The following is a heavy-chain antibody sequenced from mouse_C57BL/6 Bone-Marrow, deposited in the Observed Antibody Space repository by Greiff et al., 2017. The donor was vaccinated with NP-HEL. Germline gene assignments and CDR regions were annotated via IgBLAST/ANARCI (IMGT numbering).Heavy chain of an antibody. V-gene: IGHV1-50*01. CDR3: ARGGGNYGAMDY. CDR1: GYTFTSYW. J-gene: IGHJ4*01. CDR2: IDPSDSYT. D-gene: IGHD2-1*01. Sequence: QVQLQQPGAELVKPGASVKLSCKASGYTFTSYWMQWVKQRPGQGLEWIGEIDPSDSYTNYNQKFKGKATLTVDTSSSTAYMQLSSLTSEDSAVYYCARGGGNYGAMDYWGQGTSVTVSS.